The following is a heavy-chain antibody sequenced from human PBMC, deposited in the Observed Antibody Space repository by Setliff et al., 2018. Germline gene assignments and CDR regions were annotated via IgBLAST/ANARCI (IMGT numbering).Heavy chain of an antibody. Sequence: SETLSLTCTVSGGSISHHYWSWIRQLPGKGLEWVGYMYNSGNTNYNPSLRRRVAISVDKSKNQFSLKLSSVTAADTAVYYCARHVWGSSSWYNWFDPWGQGTLVTVSS. CDR2: MYNSGNT. V-gene: IGHV4-59*08. CDR3: ARHVWGSSSWYNWFDP. D-gene: IGHD6-13*01. J-gene: IGHJ5*02. CDR1: GGSISHHY.